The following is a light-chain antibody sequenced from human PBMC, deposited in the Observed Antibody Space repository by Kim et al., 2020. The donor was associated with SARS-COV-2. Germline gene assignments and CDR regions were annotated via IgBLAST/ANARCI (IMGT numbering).Light chain of an antibody. V-gene: IGKV3-11*01. CDR3: QYRSDPFT. CDR1: QSTNNY. Sequence: SLSPGDRATLTGRASQSTNNYLSTYQHRPGQPPRLLIFGASNRAPGVPDRFSGSGSGTDFTLTISSLVPEDFAIYYCQYRSDPFTFGPGTKVDIK. CDR2: GAS. J-gene: IGKJ3*01.